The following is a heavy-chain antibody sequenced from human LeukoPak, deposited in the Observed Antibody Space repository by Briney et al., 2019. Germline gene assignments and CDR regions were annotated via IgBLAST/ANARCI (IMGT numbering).Heavy chain of an antibody. Sequence: GGSLRLSCEASAFIFSGHWLDWVRQTPGKGLEWVASIKEDGSERQYVDSVKGRFTISRDNSKNTVYLQMNSLRAEDTAVYYCARGYCSGRSCYMWYSDYWGQGTLVTVSS. CDR2: IKEDGSER. CDR1: AFIFSGHW. V-gene: IGHV3-7*03. CDR3: ARGYCSGRSCYMWYSDY. J-gene: IGHJ4*02. D-gene: IGHD2-15*01.